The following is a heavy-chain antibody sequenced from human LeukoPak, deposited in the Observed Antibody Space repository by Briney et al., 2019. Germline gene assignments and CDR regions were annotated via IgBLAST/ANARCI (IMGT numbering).Heavy chain of an antibody. CDR1: GGSFSGYY. V-gene: IGHV4-34*01. CDR2: INHSGST. Sequence: PSETLSLTCAVYGGSFSGYYWSWIRQPPGKGLEWIGEINHSGSTNYNPSLKSRVTISVDTSKNQFSLKLSSVTAADTAVYYCAGGYCSSTSCYTRYYYYCGMDVWGQGTTVTVSS. D-gene: IGHD2-2*02. J-gene: IGHJ6*02. CDR3: AGGYCSSTSCYTRYYYYCGMDV.